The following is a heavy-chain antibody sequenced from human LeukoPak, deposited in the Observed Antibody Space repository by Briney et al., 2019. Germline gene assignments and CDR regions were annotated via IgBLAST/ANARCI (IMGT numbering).Heavy chain of an antibody. CDR2: IKSEEDGGTT. CDR3: STSYESSTSSLKDYYGLDV. D-gene: IGHD3-22*01. J-gene: IGHJ6*02. CDR1: GFTFSSYA. V-gene: IGHV3-15*01. Sequence: GGSLRLSCAASGFTFSSYAMHWVRQAPGKGLEWVGRIKSEEDGGTTGFPEPAQGRFTISRDDEKNTLYLQMNSLTTEDTAVYYCSTSYESSTSSLKDYYGLDVWGQGTTVTVSS.